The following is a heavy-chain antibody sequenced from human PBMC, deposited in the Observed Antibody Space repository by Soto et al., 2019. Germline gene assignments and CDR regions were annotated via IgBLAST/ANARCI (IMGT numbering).Heavy chain of an antibody. CDR1: GFTFSSYE. V-gene: IGHV3-48*03. CDR2: ISSSGSTI. CDR3: AKDRSSGSPYYGMDF. Sequence: LRLSCAASGFTFSSYEMNWVRQAPGKGLEWVSYISSSGSTIYYADSVKGRFTISRDNAKNSLYLQMNSLRAEDTAVYYCAKDRSSGSPYYGMDFWGQGTMVTVSS. J-gene: IGHJ6*02. D-gene: IGHD3-10*01.